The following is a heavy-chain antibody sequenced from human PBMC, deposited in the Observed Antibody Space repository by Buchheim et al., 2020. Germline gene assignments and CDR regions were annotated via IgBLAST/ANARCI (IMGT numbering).Heavy chain of an antibody. Sequence: QVQLQQWGAGLLKPSETLSLTCAVYGGSFSGYYWSWIRQPPGKGLEWIGEINHSGSTNYNPSLKSRVTISVDTSKNQFSLKLSSVTAADTAVYYCREGCSSTSCYDGSGIDYWGQGTL. J-gene: IGHJ4*02. V-gene: IGHV4-34*01. CDR3: REGCSSTSCYDGSGIDY. CDR2: INHSGST. CDR1: GGSFSGYY. D-gene: IGHD2-2*01.